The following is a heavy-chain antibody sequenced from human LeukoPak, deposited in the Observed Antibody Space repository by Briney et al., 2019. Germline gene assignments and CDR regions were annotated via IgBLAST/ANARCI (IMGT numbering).Heavy chain of an antibody. Sequence: PGGSLRLSCISSGFTFSSYAMSWVRQAPGKGLECVSTPSASGGTTYYADSVKGRFTISRDNSKNTLYLQTTGLRAEDTAVYYCAKDRGLWGSYRYPTFFDYWGHGALVTVSS. V-gene: IGHV3-23*01. CDR2: PSASGGTT. CDR1: GFTFSSYA. D-gene: IGHD3-16*02. CDR3: AKDRGLWGSYRYPTFFDY. J-gene: IGHJ4*01.